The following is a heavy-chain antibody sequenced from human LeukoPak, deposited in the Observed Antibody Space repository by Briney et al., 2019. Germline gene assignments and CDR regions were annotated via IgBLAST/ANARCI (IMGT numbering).Heavy chain of an antibody. CDR3: ARDCGGHCYSGFDY. CDR1: GLTFSDYY. CDR2: ISASGSTI. D-gene: IGHD2-21*02. V-gene: IGHV3-11*04. Sequence: GGSLRLSCAASGLTFSDYYMAWIRQAPGKGLEYISHISASGSTIHYGDSVKGRFTIFRDDARNSVYLQMTSLRAEDTATYFCARDCGGHCYSGFDYWGQGALVTVSS. J-gene: IGHJ4*02.